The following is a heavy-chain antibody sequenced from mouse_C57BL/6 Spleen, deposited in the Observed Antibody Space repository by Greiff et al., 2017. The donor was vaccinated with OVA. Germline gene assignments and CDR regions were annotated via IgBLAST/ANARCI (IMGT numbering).Heavy chain of an antibody. CDR2: ISDGGSYT. V-gene: IGHV5-4*01. CDR1: GFTFSSYA. J-gene: IGHJ4*01. Sequence: DVQLVESGGGLVKPGGSLKLSCAASGFTFSSYAMSWVRQTPEKRLEWVATISDGGSYTYYPDNVKGRFTISRDNAKNNLYLQMSHLKSEDTAMYYCARDYDYDGYYAMDYWGQGTSVTVSS. D-gene: IGHD2-4*01. CDR3: ARDYDYDGYYAMDY.